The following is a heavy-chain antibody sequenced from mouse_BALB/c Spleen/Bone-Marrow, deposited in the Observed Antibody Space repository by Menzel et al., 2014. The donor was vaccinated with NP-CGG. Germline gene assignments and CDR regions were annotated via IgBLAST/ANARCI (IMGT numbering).Heavy chain of an antibody. CDR3: TRSTMITYFDY. V-gene: IGHV1S81*02. D-gene: IGHD2-4*01. J-gene: IGHJ2*01. CDR1: GYTFTSYY. Sequence: VQLQQSGAELVKPGAPVKLSCKASGYTFTSYYMYWVKQRPGQGLEWIGEINPSNGGTNFNEKFKSKATLTVDKFSXTAYMQLSSLTSEDSAVYYCTRSTMITYFDYWGQGTTLTVSS. CDR2: INPSNGGT.